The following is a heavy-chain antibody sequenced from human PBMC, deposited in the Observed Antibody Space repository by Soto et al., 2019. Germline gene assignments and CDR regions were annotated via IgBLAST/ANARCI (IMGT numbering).Heavy chain of an antibody. V-gene: IGHV3-30-3*01. D-gene: IGHD4-4*01. Sequence: QVQLVESGGGVVQPGRSLRLSCAASGFTFSSYAMHWVRQAPGEGLEWVAVISYDGSNKYYADSVKGRFTISRDNSKNTLYLQMNSLRAEDTAVYYCARVTRWGQGTLVTVSS. CDR2: ISYDGSNK. CDR3: ARVTR. CDR1: GFTFSSYA. J-gene: IGHJ4*02.